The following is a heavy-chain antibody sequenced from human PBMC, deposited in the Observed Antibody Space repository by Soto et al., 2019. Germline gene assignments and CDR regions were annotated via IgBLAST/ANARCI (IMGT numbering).Heavy chain of an antibody. J-gene: IGHJ3*02. V-gene: IGHV4-39*01. Sequence: SETLSLTCTVSGGSISSSSYYWGWIRQPPGKGLEWIGSIYYSGSTYYNPSLKSRVTISVDTSKNQFSLKLSSVTAADTAVYYCARPLGYYYDSSGYSDAFDIWGQGTMVTVSS. D-gene: IGHD3-22*01. CDR1: GGSISSSSYY. CDR2: IYYSGST. CDR3: ARPLGYYYDSSGYSDAFDI.